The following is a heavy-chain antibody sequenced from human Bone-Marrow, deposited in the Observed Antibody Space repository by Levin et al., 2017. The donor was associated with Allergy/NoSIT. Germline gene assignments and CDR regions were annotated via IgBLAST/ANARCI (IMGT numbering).Heavy chain of an antibody. CDR2: IIPILGIA. Sequence: SVKVSCKASGGTFSSYPISWVRQAPGQGLEWMGRIIPILGIANYAQRFQGRVTITADKSTSTAYMELSSLRSEDTAVYYCARVEGATGDGYNRFLFSFDYWGQGTLVTVSS. J-gene: IGHJ4*02. D-gene: IGHD5-24*01. CDR1: GGTFSSYP. CDR3: ARVEGATGDGYNRFLFSFDY. V-gene: IGHV1-69*04.